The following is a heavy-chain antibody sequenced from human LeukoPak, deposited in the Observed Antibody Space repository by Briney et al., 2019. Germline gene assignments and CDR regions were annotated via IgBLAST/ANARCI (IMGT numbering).Heavy chain of an antibody. J-gene: IGHJ4*02. CDR3: ARGLCGGDCYSD. V-gene: IGHV3-21*01. Sequence: GGSLRLSCAASGFTFSSYVMSWVRQAPGKGLEWVSAISSTSSYIYYADSVEGRFTIFRDNAKNSLYLQMNSLRAEDTAAYYCARGLCGGDCYSDWGQGTLVTVSS. D-gene: IGHD2-21*02. CDR2: ISSTSSYI. CDR1: GFTFSSYV.